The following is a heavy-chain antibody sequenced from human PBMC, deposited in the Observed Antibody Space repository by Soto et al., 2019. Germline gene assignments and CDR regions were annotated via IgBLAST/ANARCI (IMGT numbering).Heavy chain of an antibody. V-gene: IGHV3-15*01. J-gene: IGHJ4*02. CDR2: IKSKTDGGTA. D-gene: IGHD3-9*01. Sequence: SLRLSCAGSGFTFSNAWMSWVRQAPGKGLEWVGRIKSKTDGGTADYAAPVKGRFTISRDDSKNTLYLQMNSLKTEDTAVYYCATEADGYYDVLTGYYKMGYFDYWGQGTLVTVSS. CDR3: ATEADGYYDVLTGYYKMGYFDY. CDR1: GFTFSNAW.